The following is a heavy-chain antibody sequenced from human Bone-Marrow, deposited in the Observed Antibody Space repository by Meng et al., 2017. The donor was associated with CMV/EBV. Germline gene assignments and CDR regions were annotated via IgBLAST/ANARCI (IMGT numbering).Heavy chain of an antibody. V-gene: IGHV4-4*02. J-gene: IGHJ6*02. CDR3: ARDVGSTSYAMDV. CDR2: IYHTGNT. D-gene: IGHD2-2*01. Sequence: SETLSLTCAVSGGSISSSNWWTWVRQPPGKGLEWIGEIYHTGNTDYNPSLKSRVTISLDKSKNQSSLNLTSVTAADTAVYYCARDVGSTSYAMDVWGQGTTVTVSS. CDR1: GGSISSSNW.